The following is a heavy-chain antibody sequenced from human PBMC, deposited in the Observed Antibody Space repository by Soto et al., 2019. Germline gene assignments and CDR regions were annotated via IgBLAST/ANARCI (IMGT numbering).Heavy chain of an antibody. D-gene: IGHD3-16*01. J-gene: IGHJ4*02. CDR3: ARGGVEVEPPLX. Sequence: SETLSLTFTVSGGSMRSSVYYWAWIRQPPGKGLELVGGIYHGGTTYYNPSLKGRVTISVDTSMNQFSLRVPSVTATDTAVYYCARGGVEVEPPLXWGQVTLVTVSX. V-gene: IGHV4-39*01. CDR1: GGSMRSSVYY. CDR2: IYHGGTT.